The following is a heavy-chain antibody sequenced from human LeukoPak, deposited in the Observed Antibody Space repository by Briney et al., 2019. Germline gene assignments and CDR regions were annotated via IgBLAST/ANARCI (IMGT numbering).Heavy chain of an antibody. V-gene: IGHV3-49*04. CDR2: IRSKADGGTS. CDR1: GFTFADYP. CDR3: TRAPMCGCGGVCFPLCSFDY. Sequence: GGSLRLSCAASGFTFADYPMSWVRQPPGKGLEWVGFIRSKADGGTSEYAASVKGRFTISRDDSKGIAYLQMNSLKTEDTAVYYCTRAPMCGCGGVCFPLCSFDYWGHGTLVTLSS. D-gene: IGHD2-21*02. J-gene: IGHJ4*01.